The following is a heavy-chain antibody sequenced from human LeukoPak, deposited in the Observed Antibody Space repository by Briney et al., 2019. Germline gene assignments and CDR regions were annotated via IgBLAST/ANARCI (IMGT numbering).Heavy chain of an antibody. CDR1: GASISSGGYY. D-gene: IGHD2-8*01. CDR3: ARVDCTNGVCYAFDY. J-gene: IGHJ4*02. V-gene: IGHV4-31*03. CDR2: IYYSGST. Sequence: SQTLSLTCTVSGASISSGGYYWSWIRQHQGKGLEWIGYIYYSGSTYYNPSLKSRVTISVDTSKNQFSLKLSSVTAADTAVYYCARVDCTNGVCYAFDYWGQGTLVTVSS.